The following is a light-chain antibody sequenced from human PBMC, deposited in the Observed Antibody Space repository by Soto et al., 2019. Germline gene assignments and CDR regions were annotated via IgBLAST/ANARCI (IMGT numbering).Light chain of an antibody. J-gene: IGLJ1*01. CDR1: SSDVGGYIY. CDR3: SSYSRTSFDV. V-gene: IGLV2-14*01. Sequence: QSVLTQPASVSGSPGQSITISCTGTSSDVGGYIYVSWYQQHPGKAPKLMIYEVSNRPSGVSNRFSGSKSGNTASLTISGLQAEDEADYYCSSYSRTSFDVFGTGTKLTVL. CDR2: EVS.